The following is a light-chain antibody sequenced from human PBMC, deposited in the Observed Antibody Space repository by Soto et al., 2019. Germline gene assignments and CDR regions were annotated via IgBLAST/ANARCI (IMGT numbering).Light chain of an antibody. V-gene: IGKV3D-15*01. CDR2: YIS. CDR1: QSAGNF. CDR3: QQHNQWPIT. Sequence: EIVITQSPATLSLSPGETASLSCMASQSAGNFLAWYQQKPGQAPRLLIYYISTRATGIPARFSGSGSGTEFTLTINSLQSEDSAVYYCQQHNQWPITFGQGTRLEIK. J-gene: IGKJ5*01.